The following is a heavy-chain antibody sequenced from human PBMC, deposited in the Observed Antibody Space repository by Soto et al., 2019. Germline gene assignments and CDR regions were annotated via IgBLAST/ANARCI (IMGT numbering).Heavy chain of an antibody. CDR2: INAGNGNT. D-gene: IGHD3-10*01. V-gene: IGHV1-3*01. CDR3: ARSTMVRGVVYYYYGMDV. J-gene: IGHJ6*02. Sequence: GASVQVSCKASPYPFTSYAMHWVRQAPGQRLEWMGWINAGNGNTKYSQKFQGRVTITRDTSASTAYMELSSLRSEDTAVYYCARSTMVRGVVYYYYGMDVWGQGTTVTVSS. CDR1: PYPFTSYA.